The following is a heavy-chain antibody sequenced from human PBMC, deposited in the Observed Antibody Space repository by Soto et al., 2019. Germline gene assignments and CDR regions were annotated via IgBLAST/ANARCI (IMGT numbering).Heavy chain of an antibody. CDR3: ARDIPLPNWNWWGYYYGMDV. CDR1: GYTFTNYG. Sequence: GASVKVSCKASGYTFTNYGISWVRQAPGQGLEWMGWISAYNGNTNSAQKFQGRVTMTTDTSTSTAYMELRSLRSDDTAGYYCARDIPLPNWNWWGYYYGMDVWGQGTTVTVSS. J-gene: IGHJ6*02. D-gene: IGHD2-8*02. CDR2: ISAYNGNT. V-gene: IGHV1-18*01.